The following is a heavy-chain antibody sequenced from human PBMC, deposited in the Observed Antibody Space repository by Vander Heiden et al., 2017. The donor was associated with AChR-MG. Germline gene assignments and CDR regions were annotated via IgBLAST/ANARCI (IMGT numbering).Heavy chain of an antibody. CDR1: GYTFTSYS. CDR3: ARGRGRDYYDSSGYPKNFDY. J-gene: IGHJ4*02. V-gene: IGHV1-46*01. CDR2: INPSGGST. Sequence: QVQLVQSGAEVKKPGVSVKVSCKASGYTFTSYSMPGVRRAPGQGLEWMGIINPSGGSTSYAQKFQGRVTMTRDTSTSTVYMELSSLRSEDTAVYYCARGRGRDYYDSSGYPKNFDYWGQGTLVTVSS. D-gene: IGHD3-22*01.